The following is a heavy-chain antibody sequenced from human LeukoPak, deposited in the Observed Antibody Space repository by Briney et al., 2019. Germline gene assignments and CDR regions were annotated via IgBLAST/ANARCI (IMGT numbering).Heavy chain of an antibody. CDR2: IYTSGST. CDR1: GGSISSCY. Sequence: SETLSLTCTVSGGSISSCYWSWIRQPAGKGLEWIGRIYTSGSTNYNPSLKSRVTMSVDTSKNQFSLKLSSVTAADTAVYYCARDNYYYDSSGYSAFDIWGQGTMVTVSS. CDR3: ARDNYYYDSSGYSAFDI. V-gene: IGHV4-4*07. J-gene: IGHJ3*02. D-gene: IGHD3-22*01.